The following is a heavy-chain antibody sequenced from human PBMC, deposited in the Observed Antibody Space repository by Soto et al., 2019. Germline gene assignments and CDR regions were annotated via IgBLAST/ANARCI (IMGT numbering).Heavy chain of an antibody. D-gene: IGHD1-1*01. CDR3: ARVERGTATTVVDAFDI. J-gene: IGHJ3*02. CDR1: GGFVSSGSYY. CDR2: MSHSGGT. Sequence: QVQLQQWGAGLLKPSETLSLTCAVYGGFVSSGSYYWSWIRQPPGKGLGWIGEMSHSGGTHFNPSLQIRATISVDTSKNQFSLKMSSVTAADTALYYCARVERGTATTVVDAFDIWGPGTMVTVSS. V-gene: IGHV4-34*01.